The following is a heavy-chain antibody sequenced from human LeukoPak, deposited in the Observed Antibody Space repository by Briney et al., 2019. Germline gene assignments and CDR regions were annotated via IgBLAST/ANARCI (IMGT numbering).Heavy chain of an antibody. Sequence: GGSLRLSCTCSGFTYGDYARNWVRQAPGKGLEWVGFIRSKAYGGTTEYAASVKGRFTISRDDSKSIAYLQMNSLKTEDTAVYCCTRDPAENYYRSGNYRMVVWGQGTTVTVSS. D-gene: IGHD3-10*01. V-gene: IGHV3-49*04. J-gene: IGHJ6*02. CDR1: GFTYGDYA. CDR2: IRSKAYGGTT. CDR3: TRDPAENYYRSGNYRMVV.